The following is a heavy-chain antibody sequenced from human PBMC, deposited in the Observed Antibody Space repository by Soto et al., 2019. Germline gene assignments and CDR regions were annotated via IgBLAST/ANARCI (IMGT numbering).Heavy chain of an antibody. CDR3: AKSDDRAGYSYGLFDY. D-gene: IGHD5-18*01. J-gene: IGHJ4*02. CDR1: GFTFSSYA. V-gene: IGHV3-23*01. CDR2: IDSGGST. Sequence: GGSLRLSCSASGFTFSSYAMSWVRQAPGKGLEWVSAIDSGGSTYYPDSMKGRFAISRDNSKNTVYLQMNSLRAEDTALYYCAKSDDRAGYSYGLFDYWGQGTLVTVSS.